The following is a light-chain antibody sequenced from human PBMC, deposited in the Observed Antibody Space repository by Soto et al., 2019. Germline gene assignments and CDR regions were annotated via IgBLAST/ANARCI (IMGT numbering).Light chain of an antibody. J-gene: IGKJ2*01. Sequence: EIVMTQSPDSLAVSLGERATINCRSSQSVLYSSNNKNYLAWYQQKPRQPPELLLTWASTREFGVPERFSGSGSGTDFTLTISNLQAEDVAIYYCQQYYGTPYTFGQGTKLEIK. CDR2: WAS. CDR3: QQYYGTPYT. V-gene: IGKV4-1*01. CDR1: QSVLYSSNNKNY.